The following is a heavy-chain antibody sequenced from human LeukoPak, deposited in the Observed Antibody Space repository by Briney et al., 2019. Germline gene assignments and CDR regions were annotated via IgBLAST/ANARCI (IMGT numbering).Heavy chain of an antibody. Sequence: GGSLRLSCAAPGFTFSSYGMHWVRQAPGKGLEWVAFIRYDGSNKYYADSVKGRFTISRDNSKNTLYLQMNSLRAEDTAVYYCAKDPSPNYGGNSFDYWGQGTLVTVSS. V-gene: IGHV3-30*02. CDR1: GFTFSSYG. CDR3: AKDPSPNYGGNSFDY. J-gene: IGHJ4*02. CDR2: IRYDGSNK. D-gene: IGHD4-23*01.